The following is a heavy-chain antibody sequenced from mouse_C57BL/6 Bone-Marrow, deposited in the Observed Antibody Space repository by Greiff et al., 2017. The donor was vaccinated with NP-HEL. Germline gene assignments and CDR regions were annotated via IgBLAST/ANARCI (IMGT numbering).Heavy chain of an antibody. Sequence: EVQGVESGEGLVKPGGSLKLSCAASGFTFSSYAMSWVRQTPEKRLEWVAYISSGGDYIYYAETVQGRFTIPRDNARNTQDLQMSCLKSEDTDMYYCTTAGSFFDYWGQGTTLTVAS. CDR3: TTAGSFFDY. CDR2: ISSGGDYI. V-gene: IGHV5-9-1*02. CDR1: GFTFSSYA. J-gene: IGHJ2*01.